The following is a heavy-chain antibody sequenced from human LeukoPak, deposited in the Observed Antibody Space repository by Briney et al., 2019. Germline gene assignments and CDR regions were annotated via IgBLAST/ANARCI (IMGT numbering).Heavy chain of an antibody. CDR2: ISSSSSYI. CDR3: ASEDYDSSGVLDY. CDR1: GFTFSSYS. D-gene: IGHD3-22*01. Sequence: GGSLRLSCAASGFTFSSYSMNWVRQAPEKGLEWVSSISSSSSYIYYADSVKGRFTISRDNAKNSLYLQMNSLRAEDTAVYYCASEDYDSSGVLDYWGQGTLVTVSS. V-gene: IGHV3-21*01. J-gene: IGHJ4*02.